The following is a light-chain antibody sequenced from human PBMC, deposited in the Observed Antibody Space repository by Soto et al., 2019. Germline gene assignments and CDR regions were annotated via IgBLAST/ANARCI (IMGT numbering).Light chain of an antibody. V-gene: IGLV1-44*01. Sequence: QSVLTQPPSASGTPGQRVTISCSGSSSNIGSNTVNWYQQLPGTAPKLLNYSNNQRPSGVADRFSGSKSGTSASLAISGLQSEDEADYYCAAWDDSLNGHVVFGGGTKLTVL. J-gene: IGLJ2*01. CDR2: SNN. CDR3: AAWDDSLNGHVV. CDR1: SSNIGSNT.